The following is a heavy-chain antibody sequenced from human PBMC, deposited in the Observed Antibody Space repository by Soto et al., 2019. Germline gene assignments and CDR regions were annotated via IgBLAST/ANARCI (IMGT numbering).Heavy chain of an antibody. V-gene: IGHV1-46*03. CDR2: INPSGGST. J-gene: IGHJ5*02. Sequence: ASVKVCCKASGGTFSSYTISWVRQAPGQGLEWMGIINPSGGSTSYAQKFQGRVTMTRDTSTSTVYMELSSLRSEDTAVYYCARGPYSSNPRRDWFDPWGQGTLVTVSS. D-gene: IGHD6-13*01. CDR3: ARGPYSSNPRRDWFDP. CDR1: GGTFSSYT.